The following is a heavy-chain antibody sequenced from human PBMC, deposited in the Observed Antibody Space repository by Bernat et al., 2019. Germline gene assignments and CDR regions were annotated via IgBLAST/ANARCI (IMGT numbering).Heavy chain of an antibody. D-gene: IGHD5-18*01. CDR3: AKDRRIQLWLRAGAFDY. Sequence: QVQLVESGGGVVQPGRSLRLSCAASGFTFSSYGMHWVRQAPGKGLGWVAVISYDGSNKYYADSVKGRFTISRDNSKNTLYLQMNSLRAEDTAVYYCAKDRRIQLWLRAGAFDYWGQGTLVTVSS. CDR2: ISYDGSNK. CDR1: GFTFSSYG. V-gene: IGHV3-30*18. J-gene: IGHJ4*02.